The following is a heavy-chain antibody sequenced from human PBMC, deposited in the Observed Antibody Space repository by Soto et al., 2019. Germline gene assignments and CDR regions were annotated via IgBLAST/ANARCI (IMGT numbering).Heavy chain of an antibody. D-gene: IGHD3-22*01. J-gene: IGHJ3*02. CDR3: ARDRHWDSSGSRQGSFGI. V-gene: IGHV1-2*04. CDR2: INPNRVGT. CDR1: GYSLTGYY. Sequence: ASVRVSCKASGYSLTGYYVHWVRQAPGQGLEWTGWINPNRVGTNYAQKLQGWVTMTRATTISTAYMKMCRLKSDDKAVYYCARDRHWDSSGSRQGSFGIWDQGTMVTVSS.